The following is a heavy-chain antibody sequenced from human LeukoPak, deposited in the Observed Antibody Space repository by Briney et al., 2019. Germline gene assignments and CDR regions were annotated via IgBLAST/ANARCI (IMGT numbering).Heavy chain of an antibody. CDR1: VYSFTSYW. V-gene: IGHV5-10-1*01. CDR3: ARHEEMEPDFDY. CDR2: IDPSDSST. D-gene: IGHD5-24*01. J-gene: IGHJ4*02. Sequence: GESLKISRKGSVYSFTSYWISWVRRMPGKGLEWMGRIDPSDSSTNYSPSFQGHVTISADKSISTAYLQWSSLKASDTAMYFCARHEEMEPDFDYWGQGTLVTVSS.